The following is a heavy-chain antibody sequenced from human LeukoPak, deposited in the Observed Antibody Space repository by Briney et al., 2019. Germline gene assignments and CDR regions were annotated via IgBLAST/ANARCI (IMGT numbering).Heavy chain of an antibody. V-gene: IGHV3-43*01. J-gene: IGHJ4*01. CDR3: AKDLGKVIAAAGTSGFDA. Sequence: GSLRLSCETSGFNLHDYTMHWIRHPPGKGLEWVSLINWDGGSTFYADSVKGRFTISRDTSKNSLHLQMESLRPDDTALYYCAKDLGKVIAAAGTSGFDAWGRGTLVTVSS. CDR2: INWDGGST. D-gene: IGHD1-1*01. CDR1: GFNLHDYT.